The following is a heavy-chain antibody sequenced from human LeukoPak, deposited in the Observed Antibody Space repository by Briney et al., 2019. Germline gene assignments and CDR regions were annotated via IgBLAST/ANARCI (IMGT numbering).Heavy chain of an antibody. CDR3: ARGMVFSYDSSGPWFDP. CDR2: IYTSGST. J-gene: IGHJ5*02. V-gene: IGHV4-4*07. D-gene: IGHD3-22*01. CDR1: GGSISSYY. Sequence: SETLSLTCTVSGGSISSYYWSWIRQPAGKGLEWIGRIYTSGSTNYNPSLKSRVTMSVDTSKNQFSLKLSSVTAADTAVYYCARGMVFSYDSSGPWFDPWGQGTLVTVSS.